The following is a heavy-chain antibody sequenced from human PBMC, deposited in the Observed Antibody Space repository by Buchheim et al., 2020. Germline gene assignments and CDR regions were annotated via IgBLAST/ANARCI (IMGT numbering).Heavy chain of an antibody. V-gene: IGHV4-39*01. CDR3: ARQDYYGSGSLDY. J-gene: IGHJ4*02. CDR2: IYYSGST. D-gene: IGHD3-10*01. Sequence: QLQLQESGPGLVKPSETLSLTCTVSGGSISSSSYYWGWIRQPPGKGLEWIGSIYYSGSTYYNPSLTSRVTISVDTSKNQFPLKLSSVTAADTAVYYCARQDYYGSGSLDYWGQGTL. CDR1: GGSISSSSYY.